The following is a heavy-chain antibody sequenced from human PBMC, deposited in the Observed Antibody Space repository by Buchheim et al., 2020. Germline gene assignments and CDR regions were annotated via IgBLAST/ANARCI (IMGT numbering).Heavy chain of an antibody. V-gene: IGHV4-59*11. D-gene: IGHD6-19*01. CDR3: ARDITVAGSFDY. J-gene: IGHJ4*02. Sequence: QVQLQESGPGLVKPSETLSLTCTVSGGPISSHYWSWIRQPPGKGLEWIGYIYYSGSTKYNPSLKSRVTISVDTSKNQFSLKMSSVTAADTAVYYCARDITVAGSFDYWGQGTL. CDR2: IYYSGST. CDR1: GGPISSHY.